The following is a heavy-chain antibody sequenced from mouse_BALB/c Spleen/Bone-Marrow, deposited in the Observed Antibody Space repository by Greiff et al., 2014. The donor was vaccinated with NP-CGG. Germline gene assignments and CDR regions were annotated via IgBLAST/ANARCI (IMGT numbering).Heavy chain of an antibody. Sequence: EVKLVESGGGSVQPGGSLKLSCAASGFTFSSYGMSWVRQTPDKRLELVATINSNGGSTYYPDSVKGRFTISRDNAKNTLYLQMSSLKSEDTAMYYCARDSNDYWGQGTTLTVSS. J-gene: IGHJ2*01. CDR1: GFTFSSYG. CDR3: ARDSNDY. V-gene: IGHV5-6-3*01. CDR2: INSNGGST.